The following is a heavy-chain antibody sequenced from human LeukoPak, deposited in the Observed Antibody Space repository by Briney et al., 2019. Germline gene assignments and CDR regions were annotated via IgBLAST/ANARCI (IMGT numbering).Heavy chain of an antibody. D-gene: IGHD2-2*01. CDR3: ARDVRDIVVLPAAKEAYYYYYMDV. CDR1: GGSFSGCY. V-gene: IGHV4-34*01. Sequence: SETLSLTCAVYGGSFSGCYWSWIRQPPGRGLEWIGEINHSGGTHYNPSLKSRVTISVDTSKNQFSLKLSSVTAADTAVYYCARDVRDIVVLPAAKEAYYYYYMDVWGKGTTVAISS. CDR2: INHSGGT. J-gene: IGHJ6*03.